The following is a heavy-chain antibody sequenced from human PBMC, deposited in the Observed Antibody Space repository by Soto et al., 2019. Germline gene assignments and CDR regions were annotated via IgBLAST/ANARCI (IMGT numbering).Heavy chain of an antibody. V-gene: IGHV1-69*13. Sequence: SVKVSCKASGGTFSSYAISWVRQAPGQGLEWMGGIIPIFGTANYAQKFRGRVTITADESTSTAYMELSSLRSEDTAVYYCARDPAEFAGMDVWGQGTTVTVSS. D-gene: IGHD3-10*01. CDR1: GGTFSSYA. CDR2: IIPIFGTA. CDR3: ARDPAEFAGMDV. J-gene: IGHJ6*02.